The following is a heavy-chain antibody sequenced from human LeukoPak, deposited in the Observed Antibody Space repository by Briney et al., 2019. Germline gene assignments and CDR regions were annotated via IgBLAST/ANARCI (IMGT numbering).Heavy chain of an antibody. V-gene: IGHV4-4*07. J-gene: IGHJ5*02. CDR2: IYTSGST. CDR1: GGSISNYY. Sequence: KPSETLSLTCTISGGSISNYYWSWIRQPAGRGLEWIGRIYTSGSTNYNPSLKSRVTMSVDTSKNYFSLKVYSVTAADTAVYYCARDLGRFDPWGQGTLVTVSS. CDR3: ARDLGRFDP.